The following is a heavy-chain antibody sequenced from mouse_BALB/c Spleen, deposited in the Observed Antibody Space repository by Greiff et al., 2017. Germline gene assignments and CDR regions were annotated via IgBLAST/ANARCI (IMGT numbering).Heavy chain of an antibody. J-gene: IGHJ2*01. Sequence: DLVKPGASVKLSCKASGYTFTSYWINWIKQRPGQGLEWIGRIAPGSGSTYYNEMFKGKATLTVDTSSSTAYIQLSSLSSEDSAVYICARDGNYYWGQGTTLTVSS. CDR2: IAPGSGST. D-gene: IGHD2-1*01. CDR1: GYTFTSYW. CDR3: ARDGNYY. V-gene: IGHV1S41*01.